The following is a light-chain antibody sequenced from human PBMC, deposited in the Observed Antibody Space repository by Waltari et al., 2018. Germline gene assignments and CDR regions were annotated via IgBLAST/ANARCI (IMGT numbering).Light chain of an antibody. CDR1: QSVSRDY. CDR3: QQYGSSPLT. CDR2: GGS. Sequence: ETVLAQSPGTLSLSLGDSATLPCRASQSVSRDYLAWYQQKPGQAPRPLIYGGSNRATGIPARFSGSGSGTDFTLTITRLEPEDFAVYYCQQYGSSPLTFGGGTKVDIK. V-gene: IGKV3-20*01. J-gene: IGKJ4*01.